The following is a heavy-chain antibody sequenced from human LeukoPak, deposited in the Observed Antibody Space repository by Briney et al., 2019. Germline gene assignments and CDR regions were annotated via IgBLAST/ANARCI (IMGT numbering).Heavy chain of an antibody. Sequence: PGGSLRLSCAASGFTFSSHWMSWVCQAPGKGLEWVANIKQDGSEKYYVDPVKGRFTISRDNAKNSLYLQMNSLRAEDTAVYYCARVSDMDWFDPWGQGTLVTVSS. D-gene: IGHD2-15*01. V-gene: IGHV3-7*03. CDR1: GFTFSSHW. CDR3: ARVSDMDWFDP. CDR2: IKQDGSEK. J-gene: IGHJ5*02.